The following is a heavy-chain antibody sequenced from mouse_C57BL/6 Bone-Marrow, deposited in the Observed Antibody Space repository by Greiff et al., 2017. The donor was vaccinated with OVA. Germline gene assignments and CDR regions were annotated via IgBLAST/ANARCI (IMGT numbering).Heavy chain of an antibody. Sequence: DVQLVESGGGLVQPGGSLKLSCAASGFTFSDYYMYWVRQTPEKRLEWVAYISNGGGSTYYPDTVKGRFTISRDNAKNTLYLQMSRLKSEDTAMYYCARQPLFITTVSYWYFDVWGTGTTVTVST. CDR3: ARQPLFITTVSYWYFDV. D-gene: IGHD1-1*01. V-gene: IGHV5-12*01. J-gene: IGHJ1*03. CDR2: ISNGGGST. CDR1: GFTFSDYY.